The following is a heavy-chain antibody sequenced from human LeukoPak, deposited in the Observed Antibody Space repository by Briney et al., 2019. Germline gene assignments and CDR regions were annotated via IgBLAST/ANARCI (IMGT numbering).Heavy chain of an antibody. CDR1: GFTFSSYD. D-gene: IGHD1-14*01. CDR3: ARAMVWDHGDY. CDR2: ISGSGSST. Sequence: GGSLRLSCAASGFTFSSYDMSWVRQAPGKGLEWVSGISGSGSSTYYADSVKGRFTISRDNSKSTLYLQMNSLRAEDTAVYYCARAMVWDHGDYWGQGTLVTVSS. J-gene: IGHJ4*02. V-gene: IGHV3-23*01.